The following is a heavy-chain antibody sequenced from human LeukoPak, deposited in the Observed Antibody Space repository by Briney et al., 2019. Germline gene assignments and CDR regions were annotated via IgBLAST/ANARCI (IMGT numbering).Heavy chain of an antibody. CDR2: MSPNSGNT. CDR3: ARGLSQPRGYSYGF. CDR1: GYTFTSYD. Sequence: ASVKVSCKASGYTFTSYDINWVRQATGQGLEWMGWMSPNSGNTGYAQKFQGRVTMTRNTSISTAYMELSSLRSEDTAVYYCARGLSQPRGYSYGFWGQGTLVTVSS. V-gene: IGHV1-8*01. J-gene: IGHJ4*02. D-gene: IGHD5-18*01.